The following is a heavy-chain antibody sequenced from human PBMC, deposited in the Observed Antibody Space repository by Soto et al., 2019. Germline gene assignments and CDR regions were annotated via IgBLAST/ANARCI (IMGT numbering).Heavy chain of an antibody. J-gene: IGHJ4*02. Sequence: KPSDPLSLTCTVSGYSLPISYWGWTRQPPGKGLEWIGNIYYTGSTNYNSSLKRRVTMSVDTSKNQFSLNLSSITAADTAVYYCARVMIGSNRFDYWGQGTLVTVS. CDR2: IYYTGST. V-gene: IGHV4-59*07. CDR3: ARVMIGSNRFDY. D-gene: IGHD3-22*01. CDR1: GYSLPISY.